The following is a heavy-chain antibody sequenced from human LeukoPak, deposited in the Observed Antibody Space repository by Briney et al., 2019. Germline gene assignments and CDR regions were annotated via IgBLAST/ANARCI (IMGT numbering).Heavy chain of an antibody. CDR3: AKDERFSSSWPDLY. Sequence: GASVKVSCKAFGYTFTGYYMHWVRQAPGQGLEWMGWINSNGDGTNYAQKFKGRVTMTRDTSISPAYMELSRLTSDDTAVYYCAKDERFSSSWPDLYWGQGALVTVSS. CDR2: INSNGDGT. J-gene: IGHJ4*02. CDR1: GYTFTGYY. D-gene: IGHD6-13*01. V-gene: IGHV1-2*02.